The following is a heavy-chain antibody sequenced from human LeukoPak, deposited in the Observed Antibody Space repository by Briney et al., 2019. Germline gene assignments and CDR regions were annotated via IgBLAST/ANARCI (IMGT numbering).Heavy chain of an antibody. J-gene: IGHJ5*02. V-gene: IGHV4-34*01. CDR2: INHSGST. Sequence: SETLSLTCTVSGGSFSGYYWSWIRQPPGKGLEWIGEINHSGSTSYNPSLKSRVTISVDTSKNQFSLKLSSVTAADTAVYYCARHGVTMVRGRRWFDPWGQGTLVTVSS. D-gene: IGHD3-10*01. CDR1: GGSFSGYY. CDR3: ARHGVTMVRGRRWFDP.